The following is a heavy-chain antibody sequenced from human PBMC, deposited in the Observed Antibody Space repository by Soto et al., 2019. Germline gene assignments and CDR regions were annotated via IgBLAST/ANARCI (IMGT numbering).Heavy chain of an antibody. D-gene: IGHD3-9*01. Sequence: QVQLLESGGGVVQPGRSLRLSCAVSGFTFSSYGMHWVRQAPGKGLEWVAVISYDGSKKYYADSVKGRFTISRDNSKNTLYLQMDSLRVEDTAVYYCAKGLSVIHEWLMDAHWGEGTQVTVSS. CDR2: ISYDGSKK. CDR1: GFTFSSYG. V-gene: IGHV3-30*18. CDR3: AKGLSVIHEWLMDAH. J-gene: IGHJ4*02.